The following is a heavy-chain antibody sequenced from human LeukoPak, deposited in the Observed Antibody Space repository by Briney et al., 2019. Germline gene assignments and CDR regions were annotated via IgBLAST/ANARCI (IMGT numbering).Heavy chain of an antibody. Sequence: GGSLRLSCAASGFTFDDYAMHWVRQAPGKGLEWVSLISWDGGSTYYADSVKGRFTISRDNSKNSLYLQMNSLRAEDTALYCCAKAASSSLWHMDVWGKGTTVTVSS. V-gene: IGHV3-43D*03. J-gene: IGHJ6*03. D-gene: IGHD6-6*01. CDR2: ISWDGGST. CDR1: GFTFDDYA. CDR3: AKAASSSLWHMDV.